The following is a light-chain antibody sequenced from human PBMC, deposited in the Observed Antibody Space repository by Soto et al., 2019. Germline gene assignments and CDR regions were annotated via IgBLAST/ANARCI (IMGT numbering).Light chain of an antibody. Sequence: AIRVTQSPSALSASPGDRVTITCRASQGISSYLAWYQQKPGKAPKLLIYAASTLQSGVPSRFSGSGSGTDFTLTISSLQSEDFATYYCQPYYSYPCTFGRGTKVDIK. CDR1: QGISSY. V-gene: IGKV1-8*01. CDR2: AAS. CDR3: QPYYSYPCT. J-gene: IGKJ1*01.